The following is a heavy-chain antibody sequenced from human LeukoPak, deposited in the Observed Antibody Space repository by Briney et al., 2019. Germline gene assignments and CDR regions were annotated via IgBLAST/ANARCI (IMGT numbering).Heavy chain of an antibody. V-gene: IGHV3-48*02. CDR3: VRRVVGAMPFDY. J-gene: IGHJ4*02. D-gene: IGHD1-26*01. Sequence: GESLRLSCAASGFTFSSYNMNWVRQAPGKGLEWISYITTSSSEIYYADSVKGRFTISRDNAKNSLYLQMYSLRDEDTAVYYCVRRVVGAMPFDYWGQGTLVTVSS. CDR1: GFTFSSYN. CDR2: ITTSSSEI.